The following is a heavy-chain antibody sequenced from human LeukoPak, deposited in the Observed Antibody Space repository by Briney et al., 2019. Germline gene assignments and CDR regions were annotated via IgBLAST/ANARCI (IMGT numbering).Heavy chain of an antibody. CDR1: GFSFSNFG. Sequence: PGGSLRLSCAASGFSFSNFGMHWVRQAPGKGLEWVAIVSHDGSQQFYADSVKGRFTISRDNSQNTLHLQMSSLRVEDTGVYCCAKETDASSSYNFHYWGQGALVTVSS. J-gene: IGHJ4*02. V-gene: IGHV3-30*18. CDR3: AKETDASSSYNFHY. D-gene: IGHD3-22*01. CDR2: VSHDGSQQ.